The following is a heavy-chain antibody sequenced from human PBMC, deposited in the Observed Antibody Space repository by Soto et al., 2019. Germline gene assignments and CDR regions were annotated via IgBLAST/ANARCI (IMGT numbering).Heavy chain of an antibody. D-gene: IGHD6-6*01. J-gene: IGHJ6*03. CDR3: ARDLAARPPDYYYYMDV. CDR2: IYYSGST. Sequence: SETLSLTCTVSGGSISSYYWSWIRQPPGKGLVWIGYIYYSGSTNYNPSLKSRVTISVDTSKNQFSLKLSSVTAADTAVYYCARDLAARPPDYYYYMDVWGKGTTVTVSS. CDR1: GGSISSYY. V-gene: IGHV4-59*01.